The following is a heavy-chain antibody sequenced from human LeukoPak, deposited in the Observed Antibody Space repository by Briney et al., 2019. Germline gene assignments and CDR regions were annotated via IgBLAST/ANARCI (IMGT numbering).Heavy chain of an antibody. J-gene: IGHJ4*02. CDR2: SSSNGGS. Sequence: GGSLRLSCSASGFTLSSYAMHWVRQAPGKGLEYVSGSSSNGGSVYADSVKGRFTTSRDNSKNTLHLQMNSLRAEDTAVYYCATPPYYGDCYWSQGTLVTVSS. CDR3: ATPPYYGDCY. V-gene: IGHV3-64*04. D-gene: IGHD4-17*01. CDR1: GFTLSSYA.